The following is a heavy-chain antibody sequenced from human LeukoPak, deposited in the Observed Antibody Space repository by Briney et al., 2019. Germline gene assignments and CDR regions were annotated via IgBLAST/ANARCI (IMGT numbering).Heavy chain of an antibody. V-gene: IGHV3-23*01. CDR3: AKRPRGNYLDPFDY. J-gene: IGHJ4*02. Sequence: GGSLRLSCAASGFTVSSNYMSWVRQAPGKGLEWVSAISGSGGSTYYADSVKGRFTISRDNSKNRLYLQMNSLRAEDTAVYYCAKRPRGNYLDPFDYWGQGTLVTVSS. CDR2: ISGSGGST. D-gene: IGHD3-10*01. CDR1: GFTVSSNY.